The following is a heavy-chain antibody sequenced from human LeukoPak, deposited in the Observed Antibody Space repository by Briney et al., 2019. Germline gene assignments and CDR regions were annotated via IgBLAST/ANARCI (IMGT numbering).Heavy chain of an antibody. J-gene: IGHJ5*02. CDR2: ISGSGDDP. CDR3: AKQFVDI. CDR1: GFTFSNYA. Sequence: GGSLRLSCAASGFTFSNYAMNWVRQAPGKGLGWVSSISGSGDDPSYADSVKGRFTISRDNSRNTLYLQMNSLRAEDTAVYYCAKQFVDIWGQGTLVTASS. D-gene: IGHD5-24*01. V-gene: IGHV3-23*01.